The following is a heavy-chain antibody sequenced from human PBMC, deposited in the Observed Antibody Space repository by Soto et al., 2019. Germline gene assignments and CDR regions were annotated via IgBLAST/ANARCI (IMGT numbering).Heavy chain of an antibody. CDR1: GFTFSSYA. J-gene: IGHJ6*02. CDR3: ARGEYCISTSCYNYGMDV. V-gene: IGHV3-30-3*01. Sequence: QVQLVESGGGVVQPGRSLRLSCAASGFTFSSYAMHWVRQAPGKGLEWVAVISYDGSNKYYADSVKGRLTISRDNSKNTLDLQMNSLRAEDTAVYYCARGEYCISTSCYNYGMDVWGQGTTVTVSS. CDR2: ISYDGSNK. D-gene: IGHD2-2*01.